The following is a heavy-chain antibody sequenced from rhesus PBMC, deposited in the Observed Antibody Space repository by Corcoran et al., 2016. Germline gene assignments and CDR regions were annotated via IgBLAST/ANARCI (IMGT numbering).Heavy chain of an antibody. CDR1: GYTFTDYY. CDR2: INPYNGNT. Sequence: QVQLVQSGAEVKKPGSSVKVSCKASGYTFTDYYMHWVRQAPRQGLVWIGWINPYNGNTKDAQNYQGRINMTRDTSTSTAYMELSRLRSEDTAVYYCASEGSGSWNPYFDYWGQGVLVTVSS. D-gene: IGHD6-25*01. V-gene: IGHV1S2*01. CDR3: ASEGSGSWNPYFDY. J-gene: IGHJ4*01.